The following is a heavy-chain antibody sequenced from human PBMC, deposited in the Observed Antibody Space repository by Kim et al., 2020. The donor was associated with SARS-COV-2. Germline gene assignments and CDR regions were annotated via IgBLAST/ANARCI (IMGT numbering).Heavy chain of an antibody. CDR2: ISDHNGHT. J-gene: IGHJ4*02. V-gene: IGHV1-18*01. D-gene: IGHD2-15*01. CDR1: GYTFSNYG. CDR3: TRARYCSGGRCYSGSFDY. Sequence: ASVKVSCKASGYTFSNYGISWVRQAPGQGLEWMGWISDHNGHTNYAQKLQDRVTMTTDTSTTTAYMELRRLRSDDTAVDYCTRARYCSGGRCYSGSFDYWGQGTLVTVSS.